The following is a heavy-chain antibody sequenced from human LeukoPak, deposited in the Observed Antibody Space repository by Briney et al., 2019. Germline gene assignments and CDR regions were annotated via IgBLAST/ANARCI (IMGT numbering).Heavy chain of an antibody. V-gene: IGHV3-21*01. CDR2: ISSSSSYI. CDR1: GFTFSSYA. J-gene: IGHJ5*02. Sequence: PGGSLRLSCAASGFTFSSYAMSWVRQAPGKGLEWVSSISSSSSYIYYADSVKGRFTISRDNAKNSLYLQMNSLRAEDTAVYYCARDPTRGGTIDNWFDPWGQGTLVTVSS. D-gene: IGHD3-10*01. CDR3: ARDPTRGGTIDNWFDP.